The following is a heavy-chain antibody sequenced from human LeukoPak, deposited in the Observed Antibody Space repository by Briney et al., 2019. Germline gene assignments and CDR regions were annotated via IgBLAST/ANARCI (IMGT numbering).Heavy chain of an antibody. CDR1: GFTFSSYS. J-gene: IGHJ4*02. CDR3: ARVSGRGYFDY. D-gene: IGHD1-1*01. CDR2: ISSSSSYI. Sequence: PGGPLRLSCAASGFTFSSYSMNWVRQAPRKGLHWVSSISSSSSYIYYADSVKGRFTISRDNAKNSLYLQMNSLRAEDTAVYYCARVSGRGYFDYWGQGTLVTVSS. V-gene: IGHV3-21*01.